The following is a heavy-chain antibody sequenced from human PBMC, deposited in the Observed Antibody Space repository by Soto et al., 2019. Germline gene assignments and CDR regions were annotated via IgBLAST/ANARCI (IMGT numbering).Heavy chain of an antibody. CDR3: ARDLRDILTGYYLDY. Sequence: GGSLRLSCAASGFTFSSYGMHWVRQAPGKGLEWVAVIWYDGSNKYYADSVKGRFTISRDNSKNTLYLQMNSLRAEDTAVYYCARDLRDILTGYYLDYWGQGTLVTVSS. V-gene: IGHV3-33*01. CDR2: IWYDGSNK. CDR1: GFTFSSYG. J-gene: IGHJ4*02. D-gene: IGHD3-9*01.